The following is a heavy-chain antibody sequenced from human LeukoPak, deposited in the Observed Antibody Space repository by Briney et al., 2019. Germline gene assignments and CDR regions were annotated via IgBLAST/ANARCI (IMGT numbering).Heavy chain of an antibody. CDR3: ARGPRAMVRGVIIMGVYFDY. J-gene: IGHJ4*02. V-gene: IGHV4-34*01. CDR2: INHSGST. D-gene: IGHD3-10*01. CDR1: GGSFSGYY. Sequence: SETLFLTCAVYGGSFSGYYWSWIRQPPGKGLEWIGEINHSGSTNYNPSLKSRVTISVDTSKTQFSLKLSSVTAADTAVYYCARGPRAMVRGVIIMGVYFDYWGQGTLVTVSS.